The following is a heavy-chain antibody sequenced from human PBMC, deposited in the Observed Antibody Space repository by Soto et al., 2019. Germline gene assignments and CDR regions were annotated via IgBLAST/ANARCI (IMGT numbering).Heavy chain of an antibody. CDR2: ISSGGGSP. D-gene: IGHD3-10*01. V-gene: IGHV3-23*01. CDR3: AKSRIEQCFGEDDF. CDR1: GFTYSNYA. Sequence: EVQLLESGGGLVQPGGSLRLSCAASGFTYSNYAMSWVRQAPGKGLEWVSAISSGGGSPYYADSVKGRFTISRDNSKNTLYLQMSSLRAEDTAVYYCAKSRIEQCFGEDDFWGQRNLVTVSS. J-gene: IGHJ4*02.